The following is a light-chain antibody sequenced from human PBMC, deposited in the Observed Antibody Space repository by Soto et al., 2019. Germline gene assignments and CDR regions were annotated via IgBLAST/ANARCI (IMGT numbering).Light chain of an antibody. J-gene: IGLJ2*01. CDR1: SSDVGGYNY. CDR2: DVS. Sequence: QSVLTQPASVSGSPGQSITLSCTGTSSDVGGYNYVSWYQQHPGKAPQLMIYDVSNRPSGVSNRFSGSKSGNTASLTISGLQAEDEADYYCSSYTSGSTLVFGGGTKLTVL. V-gene: IGLV2-14*01. CDR3: SSYTSGSTLV.